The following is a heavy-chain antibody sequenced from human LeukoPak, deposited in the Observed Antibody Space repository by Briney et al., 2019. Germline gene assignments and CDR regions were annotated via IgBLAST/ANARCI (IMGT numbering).Heavy chain of an antibody. Sequence: GGSLGLSCAASGFTFRSNAMHWVRQAPGKGLEWVTFIRYDGNEKYYADSVKGRFTVSRDNSKNTLYLQMNSLRVEDTAVYYCAQERDRRGYFDYWGQGTLVTVSS. V-gene: IGHV3-30*02. CDR3: AQERDRRGYFDY. CDR2: IRYDGNEK. J-gene: IGHJ4*02. CDR1: GFTFRSNA. D-gene: IGHD2-15*01.